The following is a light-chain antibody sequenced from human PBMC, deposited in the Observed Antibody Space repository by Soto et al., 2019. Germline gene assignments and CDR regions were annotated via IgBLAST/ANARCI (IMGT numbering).Light chain of an antibody. CDR1: QTINKY. V-gene: IGKV1-39*01. CDR2: AAS. Sequence: DIQMTQSPSSLSASVGDRVTITCQASQTINKYLNWYQHKPGKAPTLLIYAASSLQSGVPSRFSGSGSGASFTLTINNLQPEDFATYYCQQSYITPPLTFGQGTRLEIK. J-gene: IGKJ5*01. CDR3: QQSYITPPLT.